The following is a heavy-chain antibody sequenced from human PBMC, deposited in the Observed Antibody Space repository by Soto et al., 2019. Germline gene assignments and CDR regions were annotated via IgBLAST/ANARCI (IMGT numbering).Heavy chain of an antibody. Sequence: EMQLLESGGGLVQPGGSLRLSCEGSGFTFIDDAMSWVRQAPGKGLEWVSSISGGGISTYYVDSVKGRFTISRDSSRSTVYLQMNTLRAEDAAVYYCAKNVRGNGHSYYYYGMDVRGQGTTVTVSS. CDR1: GFTFIDDA. CDR2: ISGGGIST. CDR3: AKNVRGNGHSYYYYGMDV. J-gene: IGHJ6*02. V-gene: IGHV3-23*01. D-gene: IGHD3-10*02.